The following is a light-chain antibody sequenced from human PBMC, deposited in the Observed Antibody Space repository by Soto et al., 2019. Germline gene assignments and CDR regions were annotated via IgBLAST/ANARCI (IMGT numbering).Light chain of an antibody. CDR2: AAS. J-gene: IGKJ4*01. V-gene: IGKV1-12*01. Sequence: DIQMTQSPSSVSASVGDRVTISCRASQDISSLLAWYLQKPGKAPKLLIYAASTLQGGVPSRFSGSGSGTDFTLTISTLQPEDFATYYCQQGSSFPLTFGGGTKVEIK. CDR3: QQGSSFPLT. CDR1: QDISSL.